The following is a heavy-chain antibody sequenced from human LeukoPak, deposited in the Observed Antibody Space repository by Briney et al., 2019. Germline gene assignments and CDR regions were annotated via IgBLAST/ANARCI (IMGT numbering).Heavy chain of an antibody. Sequence: GESLKTSCKGSGYSFTCYWIVWVRQMPGKGLEWMGIVYPGDSDARYSPSFQGQVTISADKSISTAYLQWSSLKASDTAMYYCARIAALVRGVIRYFDYWGQGTLVTVSS. J-gene: IGHJ4*02. CDR3: ARIAALVRGVIRYFDY. CDR1: GYSFTCYW. V-gene: IGHV5-51*01. CDR2: VYPGDSDA. D-gene: IGHD3-10*01.